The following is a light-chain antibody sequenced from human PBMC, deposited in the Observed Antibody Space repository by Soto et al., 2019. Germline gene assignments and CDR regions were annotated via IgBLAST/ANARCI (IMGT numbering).Light chain of an antibody. V-gene: IGKV3-15*01. Sequence: EIVMTQSPATLSVFPGERATLSCRASQSVSSNLVWYQQKPGQAPKLLVYNTFTRATGIPVRFSGSGSGTEFTLTVSSLQSEDLAVYYYQQYNRWPYTFGQGTKLEI. CDR1: QSVSSN. J-gene: IGKJ2*01. CDR3: QQYNRWPYT. CDR2: NTF.